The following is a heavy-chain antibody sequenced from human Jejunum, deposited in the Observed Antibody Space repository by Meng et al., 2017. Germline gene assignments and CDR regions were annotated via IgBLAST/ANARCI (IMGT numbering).Heavy chain of an antibody. D-gene: IGHD5-24*01. V-gene: IGHV7-4-1*02. CDR1: GYSFTTYA. CDR3: ARPRRDGYNGRYYFDY. CDR2: INTDTRNP. J-gene: IGHJ4*02. Sequence: ASVKVSCKASGYSFTTYAMNWVRQAPGQGLEWMGWINTDTRNPTYAQDFTGRFVFSLDTSVSTAYLQINSLKVEDTAVYYCARPRRDGYNGRYYFDYWGQGTLVTVSS.